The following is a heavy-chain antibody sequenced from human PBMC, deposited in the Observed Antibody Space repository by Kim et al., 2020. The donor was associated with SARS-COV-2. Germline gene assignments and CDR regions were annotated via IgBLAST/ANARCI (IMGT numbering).Heavy chain of an antibody. J-gene: IGHJ6*02. Sequence: GGSLRLSCAASGFTFSSYWMSWVRQAPGKGLEWVANIKQDGSEKYYVDSVKGRFTISRDNAKNSLYLQMNSLRAEDTAVYYCARESIAAAGMLRYYGMDVWGQGTTVTVSS. CDR1: GFTFSSYW. CDR3: ARESIAAAGMLRYYGMDV. CDR2: IKQDGSEK. D-gene: IGHD6-13*01. V-gene: IGHV3-7*01.